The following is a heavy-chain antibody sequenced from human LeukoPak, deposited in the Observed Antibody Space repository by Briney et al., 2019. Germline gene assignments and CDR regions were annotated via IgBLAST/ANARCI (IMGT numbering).Heavy chain of an antibody. CDR3: ARPVRLAYSSSWYFDY. CDR2: IYYSGST. D-gene: IGHD6-13*01. Sequence: SETLSLTCTVSGGSISSSSYYWGWIRQPPGKGLEWIGSIYYSGSTYYNPSLKSRVTISVDTSKNQFSLKLSSVAAADTAVYYYARPVRLAYSSSWYFDYWGQGTLVTVSS. V-gene: IGHV4-39*01. J-gene: IGHJ4*02. CDR1: GGSISSSSYY.